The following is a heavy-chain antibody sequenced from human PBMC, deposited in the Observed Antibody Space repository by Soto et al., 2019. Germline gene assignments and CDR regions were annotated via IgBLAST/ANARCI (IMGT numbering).Heavy chain of an antibody. CDR1: GFTFSSYA. V-gene: IGHV3-23*01. CDR2: ISGSGGST. CDR3: ARDLSFGQLNWFDP. Sequence: EVQLLDSGGGLVQPGGSLRLSCAASGFTFSSYAMSWVRQAPGKGLEWVSAISGSGGSTYYADSVKGRFTISRDNSKNTLYLQMSSLRAEDTAVYYFARDLSFGQLNWFDPWGQGTLVTVSS. J-gene: IGHJ5*02. D-gene: IGHD1-1*01.